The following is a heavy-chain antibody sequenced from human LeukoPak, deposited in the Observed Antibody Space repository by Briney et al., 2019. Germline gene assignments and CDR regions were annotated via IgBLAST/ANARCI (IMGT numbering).Heavy chain of an antibody. CDR1: GGSISSYY. CDR3: VRSPIYYDSSGYREYAFDI. J-gene: IGHJ3*02. D-gene: IGHD3-22*01. CDR2: IYYSGST. Sequence: SETLSLTCTVSGGSISSYYWSWIRQPPGKGLEWIGYIYYSGSTSYNPSLKSRVTISVDTSKNQFSLKLSSVTAADTAVYYCVRSPIYYDSSGYREYAFDIWGEGTMVSVSS. V-gene: IGHV4-59*08.